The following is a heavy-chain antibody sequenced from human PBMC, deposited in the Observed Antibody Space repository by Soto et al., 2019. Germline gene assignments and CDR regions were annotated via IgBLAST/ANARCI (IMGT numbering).Heavy chain of an antibody. V-gene: IGHV3-33*01. J-gene: IGHJ4*02. CDR1: GFTFSSYG. CDR2: IWYDGSNK. Sequence: QVQLVESGGGVVQPGRSLRLSCAASGFTFSSYGMHWVRQAPGKGLEWVAVIWYDGSNKYYADSVKGRFTISRDNSKNTLYLQMNSLRAEDTAVYYCARDRTDYGDYDFDYWGQGTLVTVSS. D-gene: IGHD4-17*01. CDR3: ARDRTDYGDYDFDY.